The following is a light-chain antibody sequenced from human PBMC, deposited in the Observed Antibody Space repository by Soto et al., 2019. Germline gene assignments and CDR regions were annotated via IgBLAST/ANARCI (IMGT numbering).Light chain of an antibody. V-gene: IGKV3-15*01. CDR1: QSVGPN. J-gene: IGKJ1*01. CDR3: QRYNNWPRT. Sequence: EIVLTQSPATLSVSPGDSATLSCRASQSVGPNLVWYQQRFGQSPRLLIYHVSTRATGVPARFSGSGSETEFTLTISSLQSEDFVVYYCQRYNNWPRTFGQGTKVDIK. CDR2: HVS.